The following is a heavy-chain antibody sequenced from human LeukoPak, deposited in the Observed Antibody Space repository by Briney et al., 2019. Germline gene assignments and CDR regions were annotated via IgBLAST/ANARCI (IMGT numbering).Heavy chain of an antibody. J-gene: IGHJ4*02. V-gene: IGHV3-7*01. Sequence: PGGSLRLSCAASGFTFSNYLMNWVRQAPGKGLEWVALINQDSSEKYYVDSVKGRFTISRDNTKNSLFLQMNSLRAEDTAVYYCARDGSRGYSYGYFDYWGQGTLVTVSS. D-gene: IGHD5-18*01. CDR1: GFTFSNYL. CDR2: INQDSSEK. CDR3: ARDGSRGYSYGYFDY.